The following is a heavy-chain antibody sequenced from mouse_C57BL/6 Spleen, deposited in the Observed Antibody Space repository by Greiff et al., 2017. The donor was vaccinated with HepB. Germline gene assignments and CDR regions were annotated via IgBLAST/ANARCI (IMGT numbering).Heavy chain of an antibody. V-gene: IGHV1-18*01. CDR2: INPNNGGT. CDR1: GYTFTDYN. D-gene: IGHD2-2*01. Sequence: VQLQQSGPELVKPGASVKIPCKASGYTFTDYNMDWVKQSHGKSLEWIGDINPNNGGTIYNQKFKGKATLTVDKSSSTAYMELRSLTSEDTAVYYCARLVTGHYYFDYWGQGTTLTVSS. J-gene: IGHJ2*01. CDR3: ARLVTGHYYFDY.